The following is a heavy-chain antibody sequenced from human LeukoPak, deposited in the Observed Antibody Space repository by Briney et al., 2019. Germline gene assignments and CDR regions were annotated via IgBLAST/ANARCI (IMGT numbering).Heavy chain of an antibody. J-gene: IGHJ3*02. V-gene: IGHV4-4*02. Sequence: SETLSLTCAVSGGSISSSNWWSWVRQPPGKGLEWIGEIYHSGGTNYNPSLKSRVTISVDKSKNQFSLKLSSVTAADTAVYYCARRPITPYYYGSGSYYQHDAFDIWGQGTMVTVSS. CDR3: ARRPITPYYYGSGSYYQHDAFDI. D-gene: IGHD3-10*01. CDR1: GGSISSSNW. CDR2: IYHSGGT.